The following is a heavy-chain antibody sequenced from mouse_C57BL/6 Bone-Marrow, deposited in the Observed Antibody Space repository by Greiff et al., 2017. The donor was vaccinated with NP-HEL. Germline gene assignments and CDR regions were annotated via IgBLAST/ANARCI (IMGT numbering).Heavy chain of an antibody. CDR3: TRTAYDPYWYFDV. Sequence: EVKLVESGEGLVKPGGSLKLSCAASGFTFSSYAMSWVRQTPEKRLEWVAYISSGGDYIYYADTVKGRFTISRDNARNTLYLQMSSLKSEDTAMYYCTRTAYDPYWYFDVWGTGTTVTVSS. CDR2: ISSGGDYI. J-gene: IGHJ1*03. CDR1: GFTFSSYA. D-gene: IGHD2-3*01. V-gene: IGHV5-9-1*02.